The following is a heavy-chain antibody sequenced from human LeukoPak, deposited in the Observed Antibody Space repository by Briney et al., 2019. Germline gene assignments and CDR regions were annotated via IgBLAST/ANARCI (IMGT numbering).Heavy chain of an antibody. CDR2: ISAYNGNT. CDR3: ARDREDTAMVLDY. V-gene: IGHV1-18*01. Sequence: ASVTVSCKASGYTFTSYGIRWVRQAPGQGLEWMGWISAYNGNTNYAQKLQGRVTMTTGTSTSTAYMELRSLRSDDAAGYYCARDREDTAMVLDYWGQGTLVTVSS. J-gene: IGHJ4*02. D-gene: IGHD5-18*01. CDR1: GYTFTSYG.